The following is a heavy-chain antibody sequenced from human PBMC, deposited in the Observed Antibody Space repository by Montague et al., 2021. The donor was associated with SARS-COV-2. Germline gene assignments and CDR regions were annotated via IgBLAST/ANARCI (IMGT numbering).Heavy chain of an antibody. CDR3: ARGIPIAAALINWFDP. CDR1: GFSLSTSGVG. J-gene: IGHJ5*02. CDR2: IYYSGST. Sequence: LVKPTQTLTLTCTFSGFSLSTSGVGVGWIRQPPGKGLEWIGYIYYSGSTNYNPSLKSRVTISVDTSKNQFSLKLSSVTAADTAVYYCARGIPIAAALINWFDPWGQGTLVTVSS. D-gene: IGHD6-13*01. V-gene: IGHV4-61*08.